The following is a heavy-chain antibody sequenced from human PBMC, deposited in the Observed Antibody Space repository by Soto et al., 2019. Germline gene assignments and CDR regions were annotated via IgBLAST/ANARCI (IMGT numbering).Heavy chain of an antibody. Sequence: EVQLVESGGGLVQPGGSLRLSCAASGFAFNNYWMSWVRQAPGKGLEWVANIKRDGSEKHYVDSVKGRFTITRDNAKNPVYLQMNSLRPEDTAVYYCVSFIVGATIDYWGRGTLVTVSS. CDR1: GFAFNNYW. D-gene: IGHD1-26*01. J-gene: IGHJ4*02. CDR3: VSFIVGATIDY. CDR2: IKRDGSEK. V-gene: IGHV3-7*05.